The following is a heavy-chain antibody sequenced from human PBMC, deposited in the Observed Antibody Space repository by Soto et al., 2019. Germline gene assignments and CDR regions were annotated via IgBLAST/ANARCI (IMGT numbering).Heavy chain of an antibody. Sequence: EVQLVESGGGLVQPGGSLRLSCAASGFTFSSYAMHWVRQAPGKGLEYVSAISSNGGSTDSNSVKGRFTISRDNSKNTLYLQMGSLRAEDMAVYYCARGGRGYEFDYWGQGTLVTVSS. CDR3: ARGGRGYEFDY. D-gene: IGHD5-12*01. V-gene: IGHV3-64*01. J-gene: IGHJ4*02. CDR2: ISSNGGST. CDR1: GFTFSSYA.